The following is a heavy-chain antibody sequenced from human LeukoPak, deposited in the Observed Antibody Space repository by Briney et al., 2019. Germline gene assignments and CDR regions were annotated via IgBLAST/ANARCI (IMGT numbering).Heavy chain of an antibody. D-gene: IGHD5-12*01. CDR2: INHSGST. J-gene: IGHJ4*02. CDR3: ARVNESGYDESLDY. CDR1: GGSITSGSYY. Sequence: PSQTLSLTCTVSGGSITSGSYYWTWIRQPAGKGLEWIGEINHSGSTNYHPSLKSRVTISIDTSKNQFSLKLTSVTAADTAVYYCARVNESGYDESLDYWGQGTLVTVSS. V-gene: IGHV4-61*09.